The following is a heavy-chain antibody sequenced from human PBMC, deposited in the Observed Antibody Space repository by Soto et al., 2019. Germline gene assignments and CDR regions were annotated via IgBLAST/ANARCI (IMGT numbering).Heavy chain of an antibody. J-gene: IGHJ4*02. Sequence: PGGSLRLSCAASGFTFSSYAMSWVRQAPGKGLEWVSAISGSGGSTYYADSVKGRFTISRDNSKNTLYLQMNSLRAEDTAVYYCEKGNNIVAKNRPPEGYWGQGTLVTVSS. D-gene: IGHD5-12*01. CDR3: EKGNNIVAKNRPPEGY. CDR1: GFTFSSYA. V-gene: IGHV3-23*01. CDR2: ISGSGGST.